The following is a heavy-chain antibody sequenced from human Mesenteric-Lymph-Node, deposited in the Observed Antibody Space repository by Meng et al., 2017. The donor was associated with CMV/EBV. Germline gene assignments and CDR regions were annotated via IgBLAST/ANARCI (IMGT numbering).Heavy chain of an antibody. V-gene: IGHV4-59*12. CDR2: IFYTGST. Sequence: SETLSLTCTISRGSITNYYYNWIRQPPGKGLEWIGYIFYTGSTNYNPSLKSRVTISVDTSKNQFSLKLSSVTAADTAVYYCAREPRAGLAAPISRYGMDVWGQGTTVTVSS. J-gene: IGHJ6*02. D-gene: IGHD6-13*01. CDR1: RGSITNYY. CDR3: AREPRAGLAAPISRYGMDV.